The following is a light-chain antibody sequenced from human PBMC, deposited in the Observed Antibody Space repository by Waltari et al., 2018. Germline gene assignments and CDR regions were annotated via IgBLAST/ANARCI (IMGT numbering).Light chain of an antibody. V-gene: IGKV1-39*01. CDR2: AAS. J-gene: IGKJ1*01. CDR3: QHSYSSVLWT. CDR1: QSIGNY. Sequence: DIQMTQSPSSLSASVGDRVTITCRASQSIGNYLNWYQQKPGKAPKLLIYAASTLQSGVPSRFSGSGSGIDFTLTISTMQPDDFATYYCQHSYSSVLWTFGQGTKVEVK.